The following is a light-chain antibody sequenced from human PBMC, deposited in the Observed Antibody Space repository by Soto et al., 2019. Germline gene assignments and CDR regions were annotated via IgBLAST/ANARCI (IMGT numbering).Light chain of an antibody. CDR1: QVMSSW. Sequence: DIQMTQSPSSVSAAVGERVTITCRASQVMSSWLAWYQQKPGKAPKLLSFAAPTLQSGVPSRFSGSGSRTDFTLTITSLQPEDIGTYYCQQTDTLPSTFGQGTRLEIK. CDR2: AAP. J-gene: IGKJ5*01. V-gene: IGKV1D-12*01. CDR3: QQTDTLPST.